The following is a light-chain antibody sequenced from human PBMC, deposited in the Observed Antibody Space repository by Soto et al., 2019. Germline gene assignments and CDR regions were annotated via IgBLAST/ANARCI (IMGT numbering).Light chain of an antibody. V-gene: IGLV2-8*01. J-gene: IGLJ1*01. CDR1: SSDVGGYNY. CDR2: EVN. CDR3: TSYAGGNNV. Sequence: SALTQPPSASGSPGQSVTISCTGTSSDVGGYNYVSWYQQNPGKVPKLMIYEVNKRPSGVPDRFSGSESGNTASLTVSGLQAEDEADYYCTSYAGGNNVFGTGTKVTVL.